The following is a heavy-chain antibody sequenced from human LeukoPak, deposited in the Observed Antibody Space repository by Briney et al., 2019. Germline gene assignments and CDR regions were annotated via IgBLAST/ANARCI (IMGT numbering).Heavy chain of an antibody. D-gene: IGHD3-9*01. J-gene: IGHJ4*02. CDR2: VYSSGST. CDR1: GGSISDFY. Sequence: SETLSLTCTVSGGSISDFYWSWIRQPAGKGLEWIGRVYSSGSTNYNPSLKSRVTLSVDTSKNQFSLKLTSVTAADTAVYYCARGWNILTGYYCFDYWGQGTLVTVSS. CDR3: ARGWNILTGYYCFDY. V-gene: IGHV4-4*07.